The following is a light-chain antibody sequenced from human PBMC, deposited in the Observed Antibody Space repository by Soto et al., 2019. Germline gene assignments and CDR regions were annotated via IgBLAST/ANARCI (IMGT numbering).Light chain of an antibody. CDR3: QQRSNWPPLFS. V-gene: IGKV3-11*01. CDR1: QSVGSY. Sequence: EVVLTQSPVTLSLSPGERATLSCRASQSVGSYLAWYQQKPGQAPRLLIYGASNRATGIPARFSGSGSGTDFTLTISSLEPEDFAVYYCQQRSNWPPLFSFGPVTKVDIK. J-gene: IGKJ3*01. CDR2: GAS.